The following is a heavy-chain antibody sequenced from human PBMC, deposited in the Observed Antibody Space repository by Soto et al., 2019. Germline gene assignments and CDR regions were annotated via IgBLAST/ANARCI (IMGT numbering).Heavy chain of an antibody. CDR2: IYHGGNI. CDR1: GGSTSTSNW. Sequence: QVQLQESGPGLVKPSETLSLTCAVSGGSTSTSNWWSWVRQPPGKGLEWIGEIYHGGNINYNPSLKSRGTISVDKSRNQFSLKVSSVTAADTAVYYCARRIYGDWYFDLWGRGTLVTVSS. V-gene: IGHV4-4*02. D-gene: IGHD3-16*01. J-gene: IGHJ2*01. CDR3: ARRIYGDWYFDL.